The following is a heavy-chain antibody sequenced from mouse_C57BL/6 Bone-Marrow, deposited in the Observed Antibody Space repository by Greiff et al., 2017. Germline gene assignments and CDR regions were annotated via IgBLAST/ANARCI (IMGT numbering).Heavy chain of an antibody. D-gene: IGHD2-3*01. V-gene: IGHV1-54*01. J-gene: IGHJ1*03. Sequence: QVQLQQSGAELVRPGTSVTVSCKASGYAFTNYLIEWVKQRPGQGLEWIGVINPGSGGTNYNEKFKGKATLTADKSSSTAYMQLSSLTSEDSAVYFCARIYEYWYFDVWGTGTTVTVSS. CDR1: GYAFTNYL. CDR2: INPGSGGT. CDR3: ARIYEYWYFDV.